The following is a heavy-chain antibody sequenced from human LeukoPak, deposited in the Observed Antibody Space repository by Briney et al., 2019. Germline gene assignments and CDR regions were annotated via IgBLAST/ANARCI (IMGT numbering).Heavy chain of an antibody. V-gene: IGHV3-11*04. Sequence: PGGSLRLSCAASGFTFRNYYMTWIRQAPGKGLEWVSYISASGDTIYYGASVRGRFTISRDNAKDSLYLDMNTLKAEDTAVYYCARDPSWEILSYFDYWGQGTLVTVSS. CDR2: ISASGDTI. CDR3: ARDPSWEILSYFDY. CDR1: GFTFRNYY. D-gene: IGHD1-26*01. J-gene: IGHJ4*02.